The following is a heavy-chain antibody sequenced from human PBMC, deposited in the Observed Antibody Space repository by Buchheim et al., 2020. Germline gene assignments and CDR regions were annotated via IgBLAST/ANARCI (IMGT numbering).Heavy chain of an antibody. CDR3: ARAGEVYGSETSYNFNWFGP. CDR2: ISNDGNIK. CDR1: EFTFSSYT. V-gene: IGHV3-30-3*01. Sequence: QVQLVESGGGVVQPGRSLRLSCAASEFTFSSYTMHWVRQAPGKGLEWVAVISNDGNIKYYAASVKGRFTISRDNLKNTLYLQVNSLRAEDTAMYYCARAGEVYGSETSYNFNWFGPWGQGTL. D-gene: IGHD3-10*01. J-gene: IGHJ5*02.